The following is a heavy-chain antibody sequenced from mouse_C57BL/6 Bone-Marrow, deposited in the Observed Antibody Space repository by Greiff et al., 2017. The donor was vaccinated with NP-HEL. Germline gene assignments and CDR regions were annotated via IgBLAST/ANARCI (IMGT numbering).Heavy chain of an antibody. Sequence: VQLKESGAELVRPGTSVKMSCKASGYTFTNYWIGWVKQRPGHGLEWIGDIYPGGGYTNYNEKFKGKATLTADKSSSTAYMQFSSLTSEDSAIYYCARLGGNYEGDWFAYWGQGTLVTVSA. CDR1: GYTFTNYW. D-gene: IGHD2-1*01. CDR2: IYPGGGYT. CDR3: ARLGGNYEGDWFAY. V-gene: IGHV1-63*01. J-gene: IGHJ3*01.